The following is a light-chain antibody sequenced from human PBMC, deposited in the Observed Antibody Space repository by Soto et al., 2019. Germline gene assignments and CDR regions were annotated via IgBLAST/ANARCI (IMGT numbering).Light chain of an antibody. CDR1: RRISSK. V-gene: IGKV3-15*01. CDR2: GAS. J-gene: IGKJ1*01. CDR3: QQYNNKSRT. Sequence: PDPLSESPGKGSALSCRASRRISSKLAGYQHQPARAPRLLIYGASTRATGSAARFSGSGSGTEFTPTISSLQSEDFAVYYCQQYNNKSRTFGQGTKVDIK.